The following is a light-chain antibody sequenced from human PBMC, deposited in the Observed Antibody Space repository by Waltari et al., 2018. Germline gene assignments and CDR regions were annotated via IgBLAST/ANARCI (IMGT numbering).Light chain of an antibody. Sequence: QSALPQPASVPGSPGQSITISCTGTSRDVGDYNLVSWYQQHAGQVPKLIIYEVNKRPSAVPTRFSGSRSGNTASLPIAGLQAEDEATYFCCSYAGTTSWLFGGGTKVTVL. CDR3: CSYAGTTSWL. J-gene: IGLJ3*02. CDR2: EVN. V-gene: IGLV2-23*02. CDR1: SRDVGDYNL.